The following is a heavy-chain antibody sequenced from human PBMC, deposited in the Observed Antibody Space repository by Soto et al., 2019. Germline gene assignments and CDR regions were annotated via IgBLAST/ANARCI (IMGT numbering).Heavy chain of an antibody. CDR3: AQGGAARRLNWFDP. CDR2: ISGSGGST. J-gene: IGHJ5*02. CDR1: GFTFSSYA. V-gene: IGHV3-23*01. Sequence: EVQLLESGGGLVQPGGSLRLSCAASGFTFSSYAMSWVRQAPGKGLEWVTAISGSGGSTYYADSVKGRFTISRDNSKNTLYLQMNSLRAEDTAVYYCAQGGAARRLNWFDPWGQGTLVTVSS. D-gene: IGHD6-6*01.